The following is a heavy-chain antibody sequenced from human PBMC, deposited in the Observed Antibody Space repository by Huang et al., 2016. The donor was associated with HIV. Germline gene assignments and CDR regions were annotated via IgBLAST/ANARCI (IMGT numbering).Heavy chain of an antibody. CDR1: GGTFSNHG. V-gene: IGHV1-69*01. D-gene: IGHD1-26*01. Sequence: QVQLVQSGAEVKKPGSSVKVSCKASGGTFSNHGFSWVRQAPGQGIGWMGGIIPVVGTQYYTPKFQGRVTITADESTSTVYMELSSLTPDDTAEYYCARVRGYSGSYYGMDVWGQGTTVTVSS. CDR3: ARVRGYSGSYYGMDV. J-gene: IGHJ6*02. CDR2: IIPVVGTQ.